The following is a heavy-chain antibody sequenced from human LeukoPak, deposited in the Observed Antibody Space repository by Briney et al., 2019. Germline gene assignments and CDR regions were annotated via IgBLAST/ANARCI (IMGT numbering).Heavy chain of an antibody. CDR2: IDDSGRT. CDR1: GGSFSGYY. Sequence: SETLSLTCAMSGGSFSGYYWSWVRQPPGKGLEWIGEIDDSGRTNYNPSLKTRVTISADASKNQFSLKLNSVTATDTAVYYCARHYGPWGQGTLVTVSS. V-gene: IGHV4-34*01. J-gene: IGHJ4*02. D-gene: IGHD3-16*01. CDR3: ARHYGP.